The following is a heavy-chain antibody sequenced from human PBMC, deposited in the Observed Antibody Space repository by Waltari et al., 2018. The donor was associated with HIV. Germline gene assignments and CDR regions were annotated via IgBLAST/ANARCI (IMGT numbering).Heavy chain of an antibody. J-gene: IGHJ6*02. D-gene: IGHD3-9*01. CDR1: GGSIGSPNW. V-gene: IGHV4-4*02. CDR2: IYHSGSV. Sequence: QVQLQESGPGVVKPSGTLSLTCSVSGGSIGSPNWWSWVRRPPGKGLEWIGDIYHSGSVKYNPALASRVTISIDKSRSQFSLEVNFVTAADTAVYYCARDARVRNYDIWRAPAPKMEESKHGMDVWGQGTTVTVSS. CDR3: ARDARVRNYDIWRAPAPKMEESKHGMDV.